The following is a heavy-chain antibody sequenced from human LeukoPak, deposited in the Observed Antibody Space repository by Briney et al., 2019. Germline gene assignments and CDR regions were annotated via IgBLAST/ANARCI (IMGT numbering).Heavy chain of an antibody. Sequence: ASVKVSCKASGYTFSSYDINRVRQATGQGLEWMGWMNPTTGNTGYAQKFQGRITMTRDTSINTAYMEISSLRSEDTAVYYCARLSETPAYYDTHVYYYLGYWGQGTLVTVSS. D-gene: IGHD3-22*01. J-gene: IGHJ4*02. CDR2: MNPTTGNT. CDR3: ARLSETPAYYDTHVYYYLGY. CDR1: GYTFSSYD. V-gene: IGHV1-8*01.